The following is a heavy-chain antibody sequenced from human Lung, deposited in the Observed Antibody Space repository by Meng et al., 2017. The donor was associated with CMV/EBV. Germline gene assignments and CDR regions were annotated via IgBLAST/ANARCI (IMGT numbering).Heavy chain of an antibody. CDR2: IYYSGRT. CDR3: ARDRDSPVWHQNGMAD. D-gene: IGHD2-8*01. CDR1: GGTISDYY. J-gene: IGHJ6*02. V-gene: IGHV4-59*01. Sequence: SXTLSLXCTVSGGTISDYYWSWVRLPPGKGLEWIGNIYYSGRTNQNSSLKSRVTISIDASKNQFSLRLTSVTAADTAVYYCARDRDSPVWHQNGMADWSQGXTVTVSS.